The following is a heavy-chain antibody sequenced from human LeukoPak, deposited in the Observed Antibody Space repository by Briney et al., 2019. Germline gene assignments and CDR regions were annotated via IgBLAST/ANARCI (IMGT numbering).Heavy chain of an antibody. CDR3: TRRRERNAFDI. Sequence: GGSLRLSCAASGFTFSGSAMHWVRQASGKGLEWVGRIRSKANSYATAYAASVKGRFTISRDDSKNTAYLQMNSLKTEDTAVYYCTRRRERNAFDIWGQGTMVTVSS. CDR1: GFTFSGSA. J-gene: IGHJ3*02. D-gene: IGHD1-1*01. CDR2: IRSKANSYAT. V-gene: IGHV3-73*01.